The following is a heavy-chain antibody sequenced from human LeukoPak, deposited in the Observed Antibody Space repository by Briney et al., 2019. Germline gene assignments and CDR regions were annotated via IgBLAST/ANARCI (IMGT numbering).Heavy chain of an antibody. V-gene: IGHV3-48*01. Sequence: PGGSLRLSCAASGFTFSSYSMNWVRQATGKGLEWVSYISSSSSTIYYADSVKGRFTISRDNAKNSLYLQMNSLRAEDTAVYYCASYNRRKSSSSRTPDAFDIWGQGTMFTVSS. CDR3: ASYNRRKSSSSRTPDAFDI. CDR2: ISSSSSTI. CDR1: GFTFSSYS. J-gene: IGHJ3*02. D-gene: IGHD6-6*01.